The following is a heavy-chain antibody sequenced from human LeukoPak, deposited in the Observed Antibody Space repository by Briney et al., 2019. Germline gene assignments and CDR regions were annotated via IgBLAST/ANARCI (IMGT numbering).Heavy chain of an antibody. CDR2: IDPSGGST. Sequence: ASVKVSCKASGYTFTSYYMHWVRQAPGQGLEWMGIIDPSGGSTSYAQKFQGRVTMTRDTSTSTVYMELSSLRSEDTAVYYCASSIAARIDYWGQGTLVTVSS. CDR3: ASSIAARIDY. V-gene: IGHV1-46*03. CDR1: GYTFTSYY. J-gene: IGHJ4*02. D-gene: IGHD6-6*01.